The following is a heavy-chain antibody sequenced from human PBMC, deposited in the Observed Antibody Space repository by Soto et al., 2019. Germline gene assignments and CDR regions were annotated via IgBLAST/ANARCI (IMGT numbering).Heavy chain of an antibody. CDR3: ARDGDVWYWADAFDI. V-gene: IGHV1-18*01. CDR1: GYTFTSYG. Sequence: ASVKVSCKASGYTFTSYGISWVRQAPGQGLEWMGWISAYNGNTNYAQKLQGRVTMTTDTSTSTAYMELRSLRSDDTAVYYCARDGDVWYWADAFDIWGQGTMVTVSS. D-gene: IGHD2-8*01. CDR2: ISAYNGNT. J-gene: IGHJ3*02.